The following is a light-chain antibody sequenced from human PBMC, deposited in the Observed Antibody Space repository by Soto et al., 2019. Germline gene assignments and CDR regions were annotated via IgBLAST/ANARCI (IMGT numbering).Light chain of an antibody. CDR1: KSISSW. CDR2: DSS. V-gene: IGKV1-5*01. J-gene: IGKJ4*01. CDR3: QQYNIHXLLT. Sequence: DIQMTQSPSTLSASVGDRVTITCRAIKSISSWLDCYQKKKGKAPKTLIYDSSSLESGVPSRFSGSGSGTEFTLTISSMQPDDFATYYCQQYNIHXLLTFGAGTKV.